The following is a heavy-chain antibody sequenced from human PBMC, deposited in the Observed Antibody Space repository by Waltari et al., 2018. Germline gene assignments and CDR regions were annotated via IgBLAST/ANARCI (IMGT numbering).Heavy chain of an antibody. CDR1: GFPFSQEG. D-gene: IGHD2-15*01. CDR3: VKDNSHGGKFLDS. V-gene: IGHV3-30*18. Sequence: QVRLIDSGGGAVQPGGALQLSCFASGFPFSQEGMHWVRQAPGKGLEWLTLIAFDGKETYYGDSAEGRFTISRDNSRDTLYLQLDNLRVEDTAEYYCVKDNSHGGKFLDSWGPGAQVIVFS. J-gene: IGHJ4*02. CDR2: IAFDGKET.